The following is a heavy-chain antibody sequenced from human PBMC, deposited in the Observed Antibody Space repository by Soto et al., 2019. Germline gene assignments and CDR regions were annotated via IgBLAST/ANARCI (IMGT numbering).Heavy chain of an antibody. CDR3: VRGASLNFDY. D-gene: IGHD1-26*01. V-gene: IGHV3-20*04. CDR1: GFTFSNYA. CDR2: VSGNGRST. Sequence: GGSLRLSCAASGFTFSNYAMGWVRQSPRKGLEWVSGVSGNGRSTSYADSVKGRFTISRDNAKNSLYLQMNSLRAEDTAFYYCVRGASLNFDYWGQGTLVTVSS. J-gene: IGHJ4*02.